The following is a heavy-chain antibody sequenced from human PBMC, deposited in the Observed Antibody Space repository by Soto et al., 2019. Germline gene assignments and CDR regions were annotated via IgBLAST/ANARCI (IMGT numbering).Heavy chain of an antibody. D-gene: IGHD2-2*03. J-gene: IGHJ4*02. CDR1: GGSFSGYY. CDR3: ARLLDLTANDY. Sequence: SETLSLTCAVYGGSFSGYYWSWIRQPPGKGLEWIGEINHSGSTNYNPSLKSRVTISVDTSKNQFSLKLSSVTAADTAVYYCARLLDLTANDYWGQGTLVTVSS. V-gene: IGHV4-34*01. CDR2: INHSGST.